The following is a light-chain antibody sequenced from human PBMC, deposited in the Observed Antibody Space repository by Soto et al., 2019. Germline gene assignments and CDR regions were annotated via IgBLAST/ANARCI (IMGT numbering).Light chain of an antibody. V-gene: IGKV1-5*01. CDR2: AAS. Sequence: DIQMTQSPSTLYASVGDRVTITCRASQSINNWLAWYQQKPGKAPKLLIYAASSLESGVPSRFSGSGSGTEFTLTISSLQPDDFATYYCQQYNSLWTFGQGTKVEIK. CDR1: QSINNW. J-gene: IGKJ1*01. CDR3: QQYNSLWT.